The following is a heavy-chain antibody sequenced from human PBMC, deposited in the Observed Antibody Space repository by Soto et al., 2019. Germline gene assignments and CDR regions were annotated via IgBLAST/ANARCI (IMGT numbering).Heavy chain of an antibody. V-gene: IGHV1-69*08. Sequence: QVQLVQSGAEVKKPGSSVKVSCKASGGTFSSYTITWVRQAPGQGLEWVGRIIPILGIANYAQEFQGSVTITADKSTSTAYMELSSLRSEDTAMYYCARDSVVVPAAINWFDPWGQGTLVTVSS. CDR2: IIPILGIA. CDR1: GGTFSSYT. CDR3: ARDSVVVPAAINWFDP. D-gene: IGHD2-2*01. J-gene: IGHJ5*02.